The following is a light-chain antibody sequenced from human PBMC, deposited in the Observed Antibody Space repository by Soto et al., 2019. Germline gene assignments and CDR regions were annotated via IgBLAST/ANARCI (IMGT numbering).Light chain of an antibody. V-gene: IGKV3-15*01. CDR1: QGVGNK. CDR3: QQYNDWPPVT. Sequence: ETVMTQSPATLSVSPGERAILSCRTSQGVGNKLAWYQQKPGQAPWLLIYGANIRATAVPARFSGSGSGTEFTLTISSLQSEDFALYYCQQYNDWPPVTFGPGTRVDIK. CDR2: GAN. J-gene: IGKJ3*01.